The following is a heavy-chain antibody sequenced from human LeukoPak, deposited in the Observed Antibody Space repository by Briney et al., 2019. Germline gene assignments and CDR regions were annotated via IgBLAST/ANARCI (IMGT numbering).Heavy chain of an antibody. CDR3: ACLTTADAFDI. J-gene: IGHJ3*02. V-gene: IGHV4-61*10. D-gene: IGHD3-22*01. CDR2: IYDSGST. Sequence: SETLSLTCTVSGDSISSGSYYWSWIRQPAGRGLEWIGYIYDSGSTNYNPSLKSRVTISVDTSKNQFSLKLSSVTAADTAVYYCACLTTADAFDIWGQGTMVTVSS. CDR1: GDSISSGSYY.